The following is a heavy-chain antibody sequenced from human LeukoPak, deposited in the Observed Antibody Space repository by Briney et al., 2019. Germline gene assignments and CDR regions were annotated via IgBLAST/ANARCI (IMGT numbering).Heavy chain of an antibody. CDR1: GFTFSSYG. CDR2: IWYDGSNK. CDR3: ARDFGCSSTSCYTYYYYGMDV. V-gene: IGHV3-33*01. Sequence: PGGSLRLSCAASGFTFSSYGMHWVRQAPGKGLEWVAVIWYDGSNKYHADSVKGRFTISRDNSKNTLYLQMNSLRAEDTAVYYCARDFGCSSTSCYTYYYYGMDVWGQGTTVTVSS. D-gene: IGHD2-2*02. J-gene: IGHJ6*02.